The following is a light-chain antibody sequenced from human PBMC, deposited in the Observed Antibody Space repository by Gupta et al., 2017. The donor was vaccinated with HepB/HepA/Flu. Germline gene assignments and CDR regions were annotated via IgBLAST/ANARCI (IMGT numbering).Light chain of an antibody. Sequence: IVLTQSPATLPLSPGEIATLSCRASQSVSSHLAWYQQKPGQAPRLLIYAASKRATGIPARFSGSGSGTDFTLTISNLEPEDFAVYYCQQGSNWPRTFGQGTKVEVK. V-gene: IGKV3-11*01. CDR2: AAS. CDR3: QQGSNWPRT. J-gene: IGKJ1*01. CDR1: QSVSSH.